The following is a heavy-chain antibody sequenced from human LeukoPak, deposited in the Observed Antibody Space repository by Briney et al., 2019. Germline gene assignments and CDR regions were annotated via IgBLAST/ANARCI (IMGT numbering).Heavy chain of an antibody. CDR2: INHNGNVN. CDR1: GFTFSSYW. D-gene: IGHD3-16*01. Sequence: PGGSLRLSCAASGFTFSSYWMNWARQAPGKGLEWVASINHNGNVNYYVDSVKGRFTISGDNAKNSLYLQMSNLRAEDTAVYSCARGGGLDVWGQGATVTVSS. V-gene: IGHV3-7*03. J-gene: IGHJ6*02. CDR3: ARGGGLDV.